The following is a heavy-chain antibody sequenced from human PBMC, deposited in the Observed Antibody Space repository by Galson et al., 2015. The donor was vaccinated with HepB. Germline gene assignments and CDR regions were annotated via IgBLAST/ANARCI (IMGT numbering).Heavy chain of an antibody. CDR1: GYTFTSYG. V-gene: IGHV1-18*01. D-gene: IGHD4/OR15-4a*01. CDR2: IAAYNGNT. CDR3: ESVSAYDYGDPGTFDI. Sequence: SVKVSCKASGYTFTSYGVRWVQQAPGQGLEWMGWIAAYNGNTNYAQKFQGRVTMTTDTSTRTVYMELRSLRSDDTAVYYCESVSAYDYGDPGTFDIWGQGTMVTVSS. J-gene: IGHJ3*02.